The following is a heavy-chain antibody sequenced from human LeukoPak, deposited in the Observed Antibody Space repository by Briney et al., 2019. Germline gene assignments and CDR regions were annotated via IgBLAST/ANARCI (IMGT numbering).Heavy chain of an antibody. CDR2: ISWNSGSI. D-gene: IGHD3-10*01. CDR1: GFTFDDYA. J-gene: IGHJ4*02. CDR3: AKARINTVRGVIINLLFDY. V-gene: IGHV3-9*01. Sequence: GRSLRLSCAASGFTFDDYAMHWVRQAPGKGLEWVSGISWNSGSIAYADSVKGRFTISRDDAKSSLYLQMNSLRAEDTALYYCAKARINTVRGVIINLLFDYWGQGTLVTVSS.